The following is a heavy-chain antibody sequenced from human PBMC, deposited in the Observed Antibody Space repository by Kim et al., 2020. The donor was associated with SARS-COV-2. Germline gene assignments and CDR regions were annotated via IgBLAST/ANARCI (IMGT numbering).Heavy chain of an antibody. V-gene: IGHV4-31*02. Sequence: SLKSRVTISVDTSKNQFALKLRSVTAADTAVYYCARDDYYYGSGGGRFDPWGQGTLVTVSS. J-gene: IGHJ5*02. CDR3: ARDDYYYGSGGGRFDP. D-gene: IGHD3-10*01.